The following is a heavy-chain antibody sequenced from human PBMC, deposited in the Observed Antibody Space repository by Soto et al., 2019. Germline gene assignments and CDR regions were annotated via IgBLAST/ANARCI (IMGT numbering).Heavy chain of an antibody. V-gene: IGHV3-9*01. J-gene: IGHJ4*02. Sequence: EVQLVESGGGLVQPGSSLRLTCAASGFTFDDYAMHWVRQAPGKGLEWVSGISWNSGSIGYADSVKGRFTISRDNAKNSLYLQMNSLRAEDTALHYCARSNSALGYWRQGTLVTVSS. CDR3: ARSNSALGY. D-gene: IGHD2-21*01. CDR1: GFTFDDYA. CDR2: ISWNSGSI.